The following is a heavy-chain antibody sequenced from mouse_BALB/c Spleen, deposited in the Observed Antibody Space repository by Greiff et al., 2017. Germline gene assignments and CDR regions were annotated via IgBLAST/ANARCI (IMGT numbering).Heavy chain of an antibody. D-gene: IGHD1-1*01. CDR2: IWGDGST. Sequence: VKLMESGPGLVAPSQSLSITCNVSGFSLTGYGVNWVRQPPGKGLEWLGMIWGDGSTDYNSALKSRLSSSKDNSKSQVFLKMNSLQTDDTARYYCAREKDSSYAMDYWGQGTSVTVSS. CDR1: GFSLTGYG. CDR3: AREKDSSYAMDY. J-gene: IGHJ4*01. V-gene: IGHV2-6-7*01.